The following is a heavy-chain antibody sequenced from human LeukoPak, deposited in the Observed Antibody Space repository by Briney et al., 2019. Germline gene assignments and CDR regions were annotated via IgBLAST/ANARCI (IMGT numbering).Heavy chain of an antibody. CDR2: ISAYNGNT. D-gene: IGHD4-17*01. CDR1: GYTFTSYG. J-gene: IGHJ4*02. CDR3: ARARRGDQNRFDY. Sequence: ASVKVSCKASGYTFTSYGISWVRQAPGQGLEWMGWISAYNGNTNYAQKLQGRVTMTTDTSTSTVYMELSSLRSEDTAVYYCARARRGDQNRFDYWGQGTLVTVSS. V-gene: IGHV1-18*01.